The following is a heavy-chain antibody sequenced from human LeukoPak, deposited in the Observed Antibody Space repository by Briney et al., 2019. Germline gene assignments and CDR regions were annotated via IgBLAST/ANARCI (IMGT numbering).Heavy chain of an antibody. D-gene: IGHD3-9*01. CDR2: ISSSSSYI. CDR1: GFTFSSYS. V-gene: IGHV3-21*01. CDR3: ATLKLRYFDWSDY. J-gene: IGHJ4*02. Sequence: GGSLRLSCAASGFTFSSYSMNWVRQAPGKVLEWVSSISSSSSYIYYADSVKGRFTISRDNAKNSLYLQMNSLRAEDTAVYYCATLKLRYFDWSDYWGQGTLVTVSS.